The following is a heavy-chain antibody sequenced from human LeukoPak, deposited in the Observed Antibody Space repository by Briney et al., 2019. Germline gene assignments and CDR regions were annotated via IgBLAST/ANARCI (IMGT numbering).Heavy chain of an antibody. CDR1: GYTFTSYA. V-gene: IGHV1-3*01. D-gene: IGHD2-8*01. CDR2: INAGNGNT. J-gene: IGHJ4*02. CDR3: ARDGTNAGLGPSVY. Sequence: ASVKVSCKASGYTFTSYAMHWVRQAPGQRLEWMGWINAGNGNTKYSQKFQGRVTMTTDTSTSTAYMELRSLRSDDTAVYYCARDGTNAGLGPSVYWGQGTLVTVSS.